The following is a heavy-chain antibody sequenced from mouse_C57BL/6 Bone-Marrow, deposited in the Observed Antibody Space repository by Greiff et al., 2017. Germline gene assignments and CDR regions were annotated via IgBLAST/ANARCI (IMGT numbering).Heavy chain of an antibody. D-gene: IGHD2-4*01. CDR3: ARGYDYDYAMDY. J-gene: IGHJ4*01. CDR2: INPNYGTT. Sequence: LVKPGASVKISCKASGYSFTDYNMNWVKQSNGKSLEWIGVINPNYGTTSYNQKFKGKATLTVDQSSSTAYMQLTRLTSEDSAVYYCARGYDYDYAMDYWGQGTSVTVSS. CDR1: GYSFTDYN. V-gene: IGHV1-39*01.